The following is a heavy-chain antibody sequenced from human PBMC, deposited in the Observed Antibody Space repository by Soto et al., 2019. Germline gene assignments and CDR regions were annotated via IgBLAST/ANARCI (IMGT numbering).Heavy chain of an antibody. J-gene: IGHJ5*02. CDR3: ARDQTTGDWFDA. V-gene: IGHV4-34*01. CDR2: VSDGGST. D-gene: IGHD4-17*01. Sequence: PSETLSLTCAVYGGSFSGYYWNWIRQSPGKGLEWIGEVSDGGSTNYNPSLKSRVTISLDTSKNQFSLKLSSVTAADTAVHYCARDQTTGDWFDAWGQGALVTVSS. CDR1: GGSFSGYY.